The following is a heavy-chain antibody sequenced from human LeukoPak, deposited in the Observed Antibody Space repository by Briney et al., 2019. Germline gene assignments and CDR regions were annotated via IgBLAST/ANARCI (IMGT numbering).Heavy chain of an antibody. V-gene: IGHV4-61*02. CDR1: GGSISSGTYY. J-gene: IGHJ4*02. CDR2: IYASGST. D-gene: IGHD2-2*01. Sequence: SETLSLTCTVSGGSISSGTYYWSWIRQPAGKGQEWIGRIYASGSTNYNPSLKSRVTISVDTSKNQFSLKLSSVTAADTAVYYCAGAGGLGYCSSTTCSEDYWGQGTLVTVSS. CDR3: AGAGGLGYCSSTTCSEDY.